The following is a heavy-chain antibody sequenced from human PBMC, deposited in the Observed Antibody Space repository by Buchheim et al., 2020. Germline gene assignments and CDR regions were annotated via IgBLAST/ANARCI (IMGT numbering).Heavy chain of an antibody. J-gene: IGHJ6*02. D-gene: IGHD3-10*01. CDR3: VRDTSYYSPDV. V-gene: IGHV1-69*01. CDR2: IIPIDDQT. Sequence: QVQLVQSGAEVKKPGSSVKVSCKTSGGTFSTYAVSWVRQAPGRGLEWMAGIIPIDDQTKYAPKFQGRVKITAAESTRTGYMELGSLRSEDTAVYYCVRDTSYYSPDVWGQGT. CDR1: GGTFSTYA.